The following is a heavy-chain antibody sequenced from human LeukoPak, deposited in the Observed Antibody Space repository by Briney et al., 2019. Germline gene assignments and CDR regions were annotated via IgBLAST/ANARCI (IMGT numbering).Heavy chain of an antibody. J-gene: IGHJ4*02. D-gene: IGHD1-26*01. CDR3: ARDGSGSYYGGPSAYFDY. CDR1: GFTFSSYG. V-gene: IGHV3-33*01. Sequence: PGGSLRLSCAASGFTFSSYGMHWVRQARGKGLEWVAVIWYDGSNKYYADSVKGRFTISRDNSKNTLYLQMNSLRAEDTAVYYCARDGSGSYYGGPSAYFDYWGQGTLVTVSS. CDR2: IWYDGSNK.